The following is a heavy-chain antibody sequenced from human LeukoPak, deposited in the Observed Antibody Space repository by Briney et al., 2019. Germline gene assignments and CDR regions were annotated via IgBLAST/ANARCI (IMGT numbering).Heavy chain of an antibody. CDR2: IYYSGST. Sequence: KPSETLSLTCTVSGGSISSYYWSWIRQPPGKGLEWIGYIYYSGSTNYNPSLNSRVTISVDTSKNQFSLKLSSVTAADTAVYYCARQRDVAYDYWGQGTLVTVSS. CDR3: ARQRDVAYDY. D-gene: IGHD2-15*01. V-gene: IGHV4-59*08. J-gene: IGHJ4*02. CDR1: GGSISSYY.